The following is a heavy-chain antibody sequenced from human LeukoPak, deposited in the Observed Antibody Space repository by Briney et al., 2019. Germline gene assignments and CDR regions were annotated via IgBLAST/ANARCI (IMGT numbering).Heavy chain of an antibody. J-gene: IGHJ3*02. CDR3: ARFRIVVVPAAIWGAFDI. CDR2: MNPNSGNT. CDR1: GYTFTSYD. D-gene: IGHD2-2*02. V-gene: IGHV1-8*01. Sequence: ASVKVSCKASGYTFTSYDINWVRQATGQGLGWMGWMNPNSGNTGYAQKFQGRVTMTRNTSISTAYMELSSLRSEDTAVYYCARFRIVVVPAAIWGAFDIWGQGTMVTVSS.